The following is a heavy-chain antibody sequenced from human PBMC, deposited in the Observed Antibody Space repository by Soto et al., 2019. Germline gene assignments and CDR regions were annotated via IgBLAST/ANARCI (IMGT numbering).Heavy chain of an antibody. J-gene: IGHJ6*03. CDR3: VSGDCVGGTCYSLAGSFYYYMDV. Sequence: EVQLVESGGGLVQPGGSLRLSCAASGFTFSNYWMYWVRQAPGKGLEWVSRINSDGSVSSYADSVKGRLTISRDNVKNTLYLQMDSLRAEDTAVYYCVSGDCVGGTCYSLAGSFYYYMDVWGKGTTVTVFS. V-gene: IGHV3-74*02. CDR2: INSDGSVS. CDR1: GFTFSNYW. D-gene: IGHD2-15*01.